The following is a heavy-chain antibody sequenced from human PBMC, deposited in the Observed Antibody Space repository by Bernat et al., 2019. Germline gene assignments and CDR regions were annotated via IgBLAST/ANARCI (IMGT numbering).Heavy chain of an antibody. CDR1: GFTFSSYG. V-gene: IGHV3-33*01. CDR3: AGGELELLFLGWSTDFDY. CDR2: IWYDGSNK. J-gene: IGHJ4*02. D-gene: IGHD1-7*01. Sequence: QVQLVESGGGVVQPGRSLRLSCAASGFTFSSYGMHWVRQAPGKGLEWVAAIWYDGSNKYYADSVKGRFTISRDNSKNTLYLQMNSLRAEDTAVYYCAGGELELLFLGWSTDFDYWGQGTLVTVSS.